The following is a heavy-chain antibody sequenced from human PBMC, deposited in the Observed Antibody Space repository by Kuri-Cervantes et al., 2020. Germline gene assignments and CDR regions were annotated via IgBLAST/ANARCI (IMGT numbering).Heavy chain of an antibody. D-gene: IGHD1-26*01. CDR3: ARVEEGWEPLVFDY. CDR1: GFTFTSSA. V-gene: IGHV1-58*01. J-gene: IGHJ4*02. Sequence: SVKVSCKASGFTFTSSAVQWVRQARGQRLEWIGWIVVGSGNTNYAQKFQERVTITRDMSTSTAYMELSSLRSEDTAVYYCARVEEGWEPLVFDYWGQGTLVTVSS. CDR2: IVVGSGNT.